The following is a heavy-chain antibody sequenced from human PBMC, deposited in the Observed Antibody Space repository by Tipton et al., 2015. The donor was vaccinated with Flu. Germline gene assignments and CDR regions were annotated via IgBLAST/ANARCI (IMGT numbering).Heavy chain of an antibody. Sequence: TLSLTCTVSGGSISSSSYYWGWIRQPPGKGLEWIGSIYYSGSTYYNPSLKSRVTISVDTSKNQFSLKLSSVTAADTAVYYCARHYDFWSGYYRRAFDIWGQGTMVTVSS. J-gene: IGHJ3*02. CDR2: IYYSGST. D-gene: IGHD3-3*01. V-gene: IGHV4-39*01. CDR1: GGSISSSSYY. CDR3: ARHYDFWSGYYRRAFDI.